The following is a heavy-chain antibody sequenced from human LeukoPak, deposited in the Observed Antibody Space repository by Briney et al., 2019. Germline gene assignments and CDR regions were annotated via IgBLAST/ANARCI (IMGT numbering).Heavy chain of an antibody. J-gene: IGHJ6*02. Sequence: GGSLRLSCAASGFTFSSYWMHWVRQAPGKGLVWVSRINSDGSSTSYADSVKGRFTISRDNAKNTLYLQMNSLRAEDTAVYYCAGTDALYYYGMDVWGQGTTVTVSS. V-gene: IGHV3-74*01. CDR2: INSDGSST. D-gene: IGHD1-1*01. CDR1: GFTFSSYW. CDR3: AGTDALYYYGMDV.